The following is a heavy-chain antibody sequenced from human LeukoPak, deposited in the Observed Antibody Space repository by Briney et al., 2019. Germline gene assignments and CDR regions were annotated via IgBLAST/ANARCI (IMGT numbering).Heavy chain of an antibody. CDR3: TTYNKDSHGYPLDY. CDR2: ITSKTDGGTT. D-gene: IGHD5-18*01. V-gene: IGHV3-15*01. J-gene: IGHJ4*02. Sequence: GGSLRLSCAASGFTFTNSWMSWVRQAPGKGLEWVGHITSKTDGGTTDHAAPVKGTFTISRDDSINTMYLQMNSLKTEDTAVYYCTTYNKDSHGYPLDYWGQGTLVTVSS. CDR1: GFTFTNSW.